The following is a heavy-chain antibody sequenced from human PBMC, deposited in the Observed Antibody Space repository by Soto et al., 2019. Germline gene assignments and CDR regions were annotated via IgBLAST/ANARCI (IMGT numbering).Heavy chain of an antibody. CDR3: ARDHDDYIWGSYRRPFDY. CDR2: ISAYNGNT. Sequence: ASVKISCKASGYTFTSYVSSLVRQAPGQGLEWMGWISAYNGNTNYAQKLQGRVTMTTDTSTSTAYMELRSLRSDDKAVYYCARDHDDYIWGSYRRPFDYWGQGTLVTVSS. CDR1: GYTFTSYV. D-gene: IGHD3-16*02. V-gene: IGHV1-18*01. J-gene: IGHJ4*02.